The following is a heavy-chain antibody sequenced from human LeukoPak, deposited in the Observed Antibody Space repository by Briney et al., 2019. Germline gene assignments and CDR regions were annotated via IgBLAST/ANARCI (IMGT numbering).Heavy chain of an antibody. Sequence: PGGPLRLPCVPSGLPLSGYAISWVRQAPGRGLEGVSAISNSGDSTYYADSVKGRFVISRDNSINTLYLQMNSLSAEDTALYYCAKPWYSGPVDYWGQGALVTVSS. V-gene: IGHV3-23*01. CDR2: ISNSGDST. CDR3: AKPWYSGPVDY. D-gene: IGHD6-13*01. CDR1: GLPLSGYA. J-gene: IGHJ4*02.